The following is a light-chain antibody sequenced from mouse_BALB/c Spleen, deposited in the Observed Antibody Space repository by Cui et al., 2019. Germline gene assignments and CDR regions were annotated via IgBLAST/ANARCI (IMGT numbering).Light chain of an antibody. CDR3: VQYAQFPPT. J-gene: IGKJ1*01. V-gene: IGKV14-100*01. CDR1: QGISSN. Sequence: DILVTQSPSSMSVSLGDTVSITCHASQGISSNIGWLQQKPGKSFKGLIYHGTNLEDGVPSRFSSSGSGADYSLTISSLESEDFADYYCVQYAQFPPTFGGGTKLEIK. CDR2: HGT.